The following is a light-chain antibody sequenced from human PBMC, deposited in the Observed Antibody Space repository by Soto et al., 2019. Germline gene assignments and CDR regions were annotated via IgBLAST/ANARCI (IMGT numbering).Light chain of an antibody. V-gene: IGKV1-5*03. CDR3: QQDTSYPLT. CDR1: QSISSW. Sequence: DIQMTQSPSTLSASVGDRVTITCRASQSISSWLAWYQQKPGKAPKLLIYKASTLESGVPSRFSGSGSWTEFTLTISSLQADDFATFFCQQDTSYPLTFGGGTKVEI. CDR2: KAS. J-gene: IGKJ4*01.